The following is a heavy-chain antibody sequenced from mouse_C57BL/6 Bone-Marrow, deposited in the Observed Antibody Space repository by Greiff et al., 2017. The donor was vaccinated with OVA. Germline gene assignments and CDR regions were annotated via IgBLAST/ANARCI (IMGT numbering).Heavy chain of an antibody. D-gene: IGHD1-1*01. CDR1: GYTFTSYW. CDR2: IHPNSGST. V-gene: IGHV1-64*01. CDR3: ASPHYYGSSYEAY. Sequence: HVQLQAPGAELVKPGASVKLSCKASGYTFTSYWMHWVKQRPGQGLEWIGMIHPNSGSTNYNEKFKSKATLTVDKSSSTAYMQLSSLTSEDSAVYYCASPHYYGSSYEAYWGQGTLVTVSA. J-gene: IGHJ3*01.